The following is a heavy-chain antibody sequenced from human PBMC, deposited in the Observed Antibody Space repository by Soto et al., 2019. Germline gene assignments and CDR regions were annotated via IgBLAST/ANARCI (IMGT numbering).Heavy chain of an antibody. CDR3: ARDRPVLRFLEWLFGYYYYGMDV. CDR1: GYTFTSYG. V-gene: IGHV1-18*01. CDR2: ISAYNGNT. Sequence: QVQLVQSGAEVKKPGASVKVSCKASGYTFTSYGISWVRQAPGQGLEWMGWISAYNGNTNYAQKLQGRVTMTTDTSTSTAYMELRSPRSDDTAVYYCARDRPVLRFLEWLFGYYYYGMDVWGQGTTVTVSS. D-gene: IGHD3-3*01. J-gene: IGHJ6*02.